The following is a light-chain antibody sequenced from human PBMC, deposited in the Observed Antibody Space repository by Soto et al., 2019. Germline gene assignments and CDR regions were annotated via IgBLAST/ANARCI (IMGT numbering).Light chain of an antibody. Sequence: DIQMTQSPSTLSASVGDRVTITCRASQSISSWLAWYQQKPGKAPKLLIYKTSNLESGVPSRFSGSGSGTEFSLTISSLQPADFASYDCQQYKSFSLTFGGGTMVEVK. CDR2: KTS. CDR1: QSISSW. J-gene: IGKJ4*01. V-gene: IGKV1-5*03. CDR3: QQYKSFSLT.